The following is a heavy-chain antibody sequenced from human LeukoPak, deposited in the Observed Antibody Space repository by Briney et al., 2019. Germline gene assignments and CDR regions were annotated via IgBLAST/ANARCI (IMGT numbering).Heavy chain of an antibody. CDR3: RTMVRGVIIDYSDY. CDR2: IYSGGST. V-gene: IGHV3-66*01. D-gene: IGHD3-10*01. J-gene: IGHJ4*02. Sequence: PGGSLRLSCAASGFTVSSNYMSWVRQAPGKGLEWVSVIYSGGSTYYADSVKGRFTISRDNSKNTLYLQMNSLRAEDTAVYYCRTMVRGVIIDYSDYWGQGTLVTVSS. CDR1: GFTVSSNY.